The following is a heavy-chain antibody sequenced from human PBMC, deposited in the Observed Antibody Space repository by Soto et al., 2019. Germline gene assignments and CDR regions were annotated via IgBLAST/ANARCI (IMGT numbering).Heavy chain of an antibody. V-gene: IGHV4-34*01. J-gene: IGHJ3*02. D-gene: IGHD1-20*01. CDR3: AVTGSGAFDI. CDR1: GGSFSGYY. Sequence: SETLSLTCAVYGGSFSGYYWSWIRQPPGKGLEWIGEINHSGSTKYNPSLKSRVTISVETSKNQLSLKLSSVTAAETAVYYCAVTGSGAFDIWGQGTMVTVSS. CDR2: INHSGST.